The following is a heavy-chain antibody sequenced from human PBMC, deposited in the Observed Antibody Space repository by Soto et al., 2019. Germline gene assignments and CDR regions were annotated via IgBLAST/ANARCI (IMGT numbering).Heavy chain of an antibody. Sequence: QVQLQESGPGLVKPSQTLSLTCTVSGGSISSGDYYWSWIRQPPGKGLEWIGYIYYSGSTYYNPSLKSRVTKSVDPSKNQFSLKRSSVTAADTPVYYCARVRLDYYYYGMDVWGQGTTVTFSS. V-gene: IGHV4-30-4*01. CDR2: IYYSGST. D-gene: IGHD1-1*01. J-gene: IGHJ6*02. CDR3: ARVRLDYYYYGMDV. CDR1: GGSISSGDYY.